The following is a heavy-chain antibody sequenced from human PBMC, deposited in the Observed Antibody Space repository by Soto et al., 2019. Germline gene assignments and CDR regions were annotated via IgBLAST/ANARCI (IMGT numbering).Heavy chain of an antibody. Sequence: QVQQLESGPGLVKPWDTLSLTCTVSGAYISDFSWSWIRQPAGKGLEWIGRITVNGNTQYNPSFRRRLTMSMDTSRNQFSLNLQSATAADTALYYCARESGENWTYEAHWGQGTLVTVSS. J-gene: IGHJ1*01. D-gene: IGHD1-7*01. CDR3: ARESGENWTYEAH. V-gene: IGHV4-4*07. CDR1: GAYISDFS. CDR2: ITVNGNT.